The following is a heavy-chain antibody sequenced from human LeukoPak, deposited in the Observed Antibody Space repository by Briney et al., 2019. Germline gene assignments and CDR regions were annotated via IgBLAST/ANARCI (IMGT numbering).Heavy chain of an antibody. CDR3: ASTITVTTDY. V-gene: IGHV4-39*07. D-gene: IGHD4-17*01. Sequence: SETLSLTCTVSGGSISSSTYYWGWIRQPPGKGLEWIGSIFYSGTTYYNPSLKSRVTISVDTSKNQFSLKLSSVTAADAAVYYCASTITVTTDYWGQGTLVTVSS. CDR2: IFYSGTT. CDR1: GGSISSSTYY. J-gene: IGHJ4*02.